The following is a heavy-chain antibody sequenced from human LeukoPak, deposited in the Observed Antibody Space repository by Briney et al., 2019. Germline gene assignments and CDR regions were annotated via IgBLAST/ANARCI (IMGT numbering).Heavy chain of an antibody. J-gene: IGHJ4*02. D-gene: IGHD6-13*01. CDR3: AKDRRRYSSSWTDY. CDR2: ISYDGSNK. Sequence: GSLRLSCAASGFTFSSYGMHWVRQAPGKGLEWVAVISYDGSNKYYADSVKGRFTISRDNSKNTLYLQMNSLRAEDTAVYYCAKDRRRYSSSWTDYWGQGTLVTVSS. CDR1: GFTFSSYG. V-gene: IGHV3-30*18.